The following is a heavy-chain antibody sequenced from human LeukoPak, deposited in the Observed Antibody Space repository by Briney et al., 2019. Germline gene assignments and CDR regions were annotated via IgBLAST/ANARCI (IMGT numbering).Heavy chain of an antibody. D-gene: IGHD5-24*01. CDR2: ISISSSYI. CDR3: ARERPTIPHFDY. V-gene: IGHV3-21*01. Sequence: GGSLRLSCAASGFTFSSYSMSWVRQAPGKGLEWVSSISISSSYIYYADSVKGRFTLSRDNAKNSLYLQMNSLRAEDTAVYYCARERPTIPHFDYWGQGTLVTVSS. J-gene: IGHJ4*02. CDR1: GFTFSSYS.